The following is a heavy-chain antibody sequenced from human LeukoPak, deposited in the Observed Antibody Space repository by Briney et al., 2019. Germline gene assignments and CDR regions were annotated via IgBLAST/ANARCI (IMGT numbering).Heavy chain of an antibody. CDR3: AKDRGEWELLYFDY. J-gene: IGHJ4*02. Sequence: VGSLRLSCAASGFTFSSYAMSWVRQAPGKGLEWVSAISGSGGSTYYADSVKGRFTISRDNSKNTLYLQMNSLRAEDTAVYYCAKDRGEWELLYFDYWGQGTLVTVSS. CDR1: GFTFSSYA. D-gene: IGHD1-26*01. V-gene: IGHV3-23*01. CDR2: ISGSGGST.